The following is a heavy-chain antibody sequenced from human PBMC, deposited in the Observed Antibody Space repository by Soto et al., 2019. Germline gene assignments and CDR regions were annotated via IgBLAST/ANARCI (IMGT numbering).Heavy chain of an antibody. Sequence: QLVQSGPEVKKPGSSVKVSCTSVGDTFSSYAVSWVRQAPGQGLEWMGGIIPTFGTVNYAQKFQGRATITADESTRLSYMELRSLKSEDTAVYYCAREAGDYGHPYFDYWGQGTLISVSS. CDR3: AREAGDYGHPYFDY. CDR2: IIPTFGTV. D-gene: IGHD3-10*01. CDR1: GDTFSSYA. V-gene: IGHV1-69*01. J-gene: IGHJ4*02.